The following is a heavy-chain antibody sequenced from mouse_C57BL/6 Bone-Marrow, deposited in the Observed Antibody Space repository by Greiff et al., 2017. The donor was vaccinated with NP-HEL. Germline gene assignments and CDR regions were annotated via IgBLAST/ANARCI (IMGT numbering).Heavy chain of an antibody. CDR2: LDPSDSYT. D-gene: IGHD2-10*01. V-gene: IGHV1-69*01. J-gene: IGHJ2*01. CDR3: ARGAYYDLFFDY. CDR1: GYTFTSYW. Sequence: VQLQQPGAELVMPGASVKLSCKASGYTFTSYWMHWVKQRPGQGLEWIGELDPSDSYTNYNQKFKGKSTLTVDKSSSTAYMQLSSLTSEDSAVYYCARGAYYDLFFDYWGQGTTLTVSS.